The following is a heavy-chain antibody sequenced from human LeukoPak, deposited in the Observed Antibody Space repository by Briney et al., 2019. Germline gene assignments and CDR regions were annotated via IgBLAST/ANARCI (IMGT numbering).Heavy chain of an antibody. V-gene: IGHV1-2*02. CDR1: GYTFTGYH. J-gene: IGHJ5*02. D-gene: IGHD2-21*02. CDR3: ARDRAVAAINWFDL. Sequence: GASVKVSCKASGYTFTGYHMHWVRQAPGQGLEWMGWINPNSGGTNYAQKFQGRVTMTRDTSISTAYMELSRLRSDDTAVYYCARDRAVAAINWFDLWGLGTLVTVSS. CDR2: INPNSGGT.